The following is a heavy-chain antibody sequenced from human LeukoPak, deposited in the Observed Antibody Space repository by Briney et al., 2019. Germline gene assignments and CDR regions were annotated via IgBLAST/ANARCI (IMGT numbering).Heavy chain of an antibody. J-gene: IGHJ4*02. CDR2: ISAYNVNT. D-gene: IGHD1-26*01. Sequence: ASVKVSCKASGYTFTSYGISWVRQAPGQGLEWMGWISAYNVNTNDAQKPQGRVTMTTDTSTSTAYMELRSLRSDDTAVYYCARSMRGMGATTGDFDYWGQGTLVTVSS. CDR1: GYTFTSYG. V-gene: IGHV1-18*01. CDR3: ARSMRGMGATTGDFDY.